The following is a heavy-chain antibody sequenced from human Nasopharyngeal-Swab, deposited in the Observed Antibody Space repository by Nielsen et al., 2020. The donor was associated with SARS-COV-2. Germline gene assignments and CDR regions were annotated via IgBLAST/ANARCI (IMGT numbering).Heavy chain of an antibody. Sequence: GESLKISCAASGFTFDDYGMSWVRQAPGKGLEWVSGINWNGGSTGYADSVKGRFTISRDNAKNSLYLQMNSLRAEDTAVYYCARERSGSYWYYYYYGMDVWGQGTTVTVSS. CDR2: INWNGGST. V-gene: IGHV3-20*04. D-gene: IGHD3-10*01. CDR1: GFTFDDYG. J-gene: IGHJ6*02. CDR3: ARERSGSYWYYYYYGMDV.